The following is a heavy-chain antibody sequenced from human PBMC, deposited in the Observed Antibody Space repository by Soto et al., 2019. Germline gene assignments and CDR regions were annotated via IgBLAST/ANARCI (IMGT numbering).Heavy chain of an antibody. D-gene: IGHD2-2*02. CDR2: ISAYSSPI. CDR3: VRGGRGYTRDDVFDI. V-gene: IGHV3-21*06. J-gene: IGHJ3*02. CDR1: GFTFSSYS. Sequence: EVQLVESGGGLVKPGGSLRLSCVDSGFTFSSYSTNWVRQAPGKGLEWVSSISAYSSPIFYADSVKGRFTISRDNAKNSLYLQMNSLRAGDTAVYYCVRGGRGYTRDDVFDIWGQGTMVTVSS.